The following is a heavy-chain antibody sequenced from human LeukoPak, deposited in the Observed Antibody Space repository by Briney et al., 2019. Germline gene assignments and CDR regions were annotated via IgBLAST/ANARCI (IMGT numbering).Heavy chain of an antibody. Sequence: SGTLSLTCAVYGGSFSGYYWSWIRQPPGKGLEWIGEINHSGSTNYNPSLKSRVTISVDTSKNQFSLKLSSVTAADTAVYYCARVSSYGGYEYFDYWGQGTLVTVSS. V-gene: IGHV4-34*01. D-gene: IGHD5-12*01. CDR1: GGSFSGYY. CDR2: INHSGST. CDR3: ARVSSYGGYEYFDY. J-gene: IGHJ4*02.